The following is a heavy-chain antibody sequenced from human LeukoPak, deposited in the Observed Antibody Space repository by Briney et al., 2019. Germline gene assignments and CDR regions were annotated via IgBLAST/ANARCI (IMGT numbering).Heavy chain of an antibody. CDR3: ARGTRITMVRGVITPSPY. V-gene: IGHV1-2*02. CDR1: GYTFTGYY. CDR2: INPNSGGT. D-gene: IGHD3-10*01. J-gene: IGHJ4*02. Sequence: ASVKVSCKASGYTFTGYYMHWVRQAPGQGLEWMGWINPNSGGTNYAQKFQGRVTMTRDTSISTAYMELSRLRSDDAAVYYCARGTRITMVRGVITPSPYWGQGTLVIVSS.